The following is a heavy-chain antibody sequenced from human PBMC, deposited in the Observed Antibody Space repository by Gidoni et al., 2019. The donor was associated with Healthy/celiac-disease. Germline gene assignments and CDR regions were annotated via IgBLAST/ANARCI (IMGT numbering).Heavy chain of an antibody. CDR2: INPNSGGT. CDR3: ARGSPSYSSGWYDPLPDDY. J-gene: IGHJ4*02. Sequence: QVQLVQSGAEVKKPGASVKVSCKASGYTFTGSYIHWVRQAPGQGLEWMGWINPNSGGTNYAQKFQGRVTMTRDTSISTAYMELSRLRSDDTAVYYCARGSPSYSSGWYDPLPDDYWGQGTLVTVSS. D-gene: IGHD6-19*01. V-gene: IGHV1-2*02. CDR1: GYTFTGSY.